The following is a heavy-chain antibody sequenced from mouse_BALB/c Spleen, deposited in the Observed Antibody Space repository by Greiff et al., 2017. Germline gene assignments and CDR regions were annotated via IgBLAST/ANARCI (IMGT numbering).Heavy chain of an antibody. J-gene: IGHJ4*01. V-gene: IGHV5-12-2*01. CDR1: GFTFSSFT. CDR3: ARRDGNYAMDY. CDR2: ISNGGGST. Sequence: DVKLQESGGGLVQPGGSLKLSCAASGFTFSSFTMSWVRQTPEKRLEWVAYISNGGGSTYYPDTVKGRFTISRDNAKNTLYLQMSSLKSEDTAMYYCARRDGNYAMDYWGQGTSVTVSS. D-gene: IGHD2-1*01.